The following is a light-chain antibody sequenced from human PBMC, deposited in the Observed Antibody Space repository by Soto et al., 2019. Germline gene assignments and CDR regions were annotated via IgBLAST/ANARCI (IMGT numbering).Light chain of an antibody. V-gene: IGLV1-40*01. CDR3: HSSDSRLGPTHVV. CDR2: DNI. J-gene: IGLJ2*01. CDR1: SSNIGAGYD. Sequence: QSVLTQPPSASGAPGQRVTISCTGTSSNIGAGYDVHWYQQLPGTAPRLLISDNINRPSGVPDRFSASKSGTSASLAISGPLAEDEADYDCHSSDSRLGPTHVVFGGGTKLTVL.